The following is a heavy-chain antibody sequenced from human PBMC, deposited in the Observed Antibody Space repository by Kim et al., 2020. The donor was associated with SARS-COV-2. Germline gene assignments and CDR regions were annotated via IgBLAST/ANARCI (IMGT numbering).Heavy chain of an antibody. J-gene: IGHJ3*01. CDR2: IYRDSDA. CDR3: ATSVFTIWVFDV. D-gene: IGHD3-3*01. CDR1: GFTFSDYD. Sequence: GGSLRLSCAASGFTFSDYDMHWVRQAPGKGLEWVSVIYRDSDAIYSASSGRRLSIFSDNNTNTSFFQQISMLSDDNTALYCATSVFTIWVFDVLG. V-gene: IGHV3-53*01.